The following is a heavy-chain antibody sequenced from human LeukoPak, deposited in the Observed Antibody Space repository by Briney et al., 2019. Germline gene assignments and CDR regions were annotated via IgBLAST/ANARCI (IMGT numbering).Heavy chain of an antibody. V-gene: IGHV4-4*07. CDR3: ATGSRGSRFDI. CDR2: INTSGST. Sequence: PSETLSLTCTVSGGSISGDYWNWIRQPAGKGLERIGRINTSGSTNYNPSLKSRVTMSVDTSKNQFSLKLSSVTAADTAVYYCATGSRGSRFDIWGQGTMVTVSS. J-gene: IGHJ3*02. D-gene: IGHD1-26*01. CDR1: GGSISGDY.